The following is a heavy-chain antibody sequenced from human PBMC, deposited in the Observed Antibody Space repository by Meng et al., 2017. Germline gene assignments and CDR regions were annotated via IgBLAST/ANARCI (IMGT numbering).Heavy chain of an antibody. CDR1: GFTFGDYA. J-gene: IGHJ6*02. CDR3: AKDRPLGSYYPYYYYYGMDV. Sequence: GESLKISCTASGFTFGDYAMSWVRQAPGKGLEWVSAISGSGGSTYYADSVKGRFTISRDNSKNTLYLQMNSLRAEDTAVYYCAKDRPLGSYYPYYYYYGMDVWGQGTTVTVSS. V-gene: IGHV3-23*01. D-gene: IGHD1-26*01. CDR2: ISGSGGST.